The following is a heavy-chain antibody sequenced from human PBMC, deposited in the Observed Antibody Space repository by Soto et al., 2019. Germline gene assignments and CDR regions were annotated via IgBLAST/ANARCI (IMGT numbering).Heavy chain of an antibody. Sequence: QVKLVQSGAEVKKPGASVKVSCKASGYTFASYAIIWMRQAPGQGLEWMGWISAYNGNTNYAQKHQGRVTMTTDTATSTAYMELRRLRSDDTAVYYCARYPPPPDYWGQGTLVTVSS. CDR1: GYTFASYA. CDR3: ARYPPPPDY. J-gene: IGHJ4*02. CDR2: ISAYNGNT. V-gene: IGHV1-18*01.